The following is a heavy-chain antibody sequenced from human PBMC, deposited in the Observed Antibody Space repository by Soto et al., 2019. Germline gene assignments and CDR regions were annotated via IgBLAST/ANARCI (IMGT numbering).Heavy chain of an antibody. D-gene: IGHD3-10*01. CDR3: ARQGGEYNTMSDY. Sequence: GESLKISCKGSGYTFSKYWIGWVRQTPGKGLEWMGMIYPGDSDARYSPSFEGQVTFSVDKSTNTAYLQWNSLKASDTAMYYCARQGGEYNTMSDYWGQGALVTVSS. V-gene: IGHV5-51*01. CDR2: IYPGDSDA. CDR1: GYTFSKYW. J-gene: IGHJ4*02.